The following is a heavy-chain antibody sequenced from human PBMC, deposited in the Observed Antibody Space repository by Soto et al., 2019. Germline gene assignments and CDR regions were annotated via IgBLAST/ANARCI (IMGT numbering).Heavy chain of an antibody. CDR3: AKDYTVAADPSSVILFDY. D-gene: IGHD2-15*01. Sequence: GSLRLSCAASGFTFNHYAMSWVRQAPGKGLEWVSIIIANGGTFYADSVKGRFTISRDNSKNTVYLQMSSLRVEDAAIYYCAKDYTVAADPSSVILFDYWGQGALVTVSS. CDR1: GFTFNHYA. J-gene: IGHJ4*02. CDR2: IIANGGT. V-gene: IGHV3-23*01.